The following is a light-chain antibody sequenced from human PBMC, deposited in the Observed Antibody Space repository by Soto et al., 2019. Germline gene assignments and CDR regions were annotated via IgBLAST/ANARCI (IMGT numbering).Light chain of an antibody. CDR2: AAS. CDR1: QGISNY. V-gene: IGKV1-27*01. J-gene: IGKJ5*01. Sequence: DIQMTQSPSSLSASVGDRVTITCRASQGISNYLAWYQQKPGKVPKLLIYAASTLQSGVPSRFSGSGSRTDFTLTISSLQPEDVATYYCQKYNSAPPNTFGQGTRLEIK. CDR3: QKYNSAPPNT.